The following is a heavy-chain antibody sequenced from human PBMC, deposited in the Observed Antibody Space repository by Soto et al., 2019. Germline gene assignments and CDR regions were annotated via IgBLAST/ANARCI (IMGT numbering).Heavy chain of an antibody. CDR2: ISAYNGNT. CDR3: ANTVDTATGPPDNWFDP. J-gene: IGHJ5*02. D-gene: IGHD5-18*01. Sequence: GASVKSPQGFWLHLTSYGISWVRQAPGQGLEWMGWISAYNGNTNYAQKLQGRVTMTTDTSTSTAYMELRSLRSDDTAVYYCANTVDTATGPPDNWFDPWGQGTLVTVSS. V-gene: IGHV1-18*04. CDR1: LHLTSYG.